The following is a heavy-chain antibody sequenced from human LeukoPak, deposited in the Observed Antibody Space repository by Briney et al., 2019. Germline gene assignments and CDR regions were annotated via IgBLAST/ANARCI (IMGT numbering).Heavy chain of an antibody. CDR2: SRNKANSYTT. CDR1: GFTFSDHY. J-gene: IGHJ4*02. CDR3: VRVGRSETLDY. Sequence: GGSLRLSCAASGFTFSDHYMDWVRQAPGEGLEWVGRSRNKANSYTTEYAAIVHGRFTISRDDSKKSLYLQMNSLKTEDTAVYHCVRVGRSETLDYWGRGNLDTVSS. V-gene: IGHV3-72*01.